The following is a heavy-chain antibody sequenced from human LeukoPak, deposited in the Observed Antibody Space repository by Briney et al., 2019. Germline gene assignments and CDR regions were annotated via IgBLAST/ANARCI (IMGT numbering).Heavy chain of an antibody. CDR3: AREGGYGDPLDY. CDR1: GFTFSSYA. J-gene: IGHJ4*02. Sequence: GGSLRLSCAASGFTFSSYAMSWVRQAPGKGLQWVAVISDDGGDKSYADSVKGRFTISRDNSKKTVYLQMNSLKVQDTAVYYCAREGGYGDPLDYWGQGTLVTVSS. D-gene: IGHD4-17*01. V-gene: IGHV3-30*03. CDR2: ISDDGGDK.